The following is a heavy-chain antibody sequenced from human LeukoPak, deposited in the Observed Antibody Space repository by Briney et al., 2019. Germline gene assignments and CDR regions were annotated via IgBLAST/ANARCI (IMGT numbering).Heavy chain of an antibody. V-gene: IGHV1-69*06. CDR2: IIPIFGTA. CDR3: ARGIEYSSSSDWFDP. Sequence: GASVKVSCKASGGTFSSYAISWVRQAPGQGLEWMGGIIPIFGTANYAQKFQGRVTITADKSTSTAYMELSSLRSEDTAVYYCARGIEYSSSSDWFDPWGQGTLVTVSS. J-gene: IGHJ5*02. D-gene: IGHD6-6*01. CDR1: GGTFSSYA.